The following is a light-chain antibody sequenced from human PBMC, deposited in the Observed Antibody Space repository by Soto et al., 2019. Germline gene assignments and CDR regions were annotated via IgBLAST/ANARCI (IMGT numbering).Light chain of an antibody. V-gene: IGLV2-14*01. J-gene: IGLJ2*01. CDR1: SSDIGAYNY. CDR2: GVT. Sequence: QSALTQPASVSGSPGQSINISCTGTSSDIGAYNYVSWYQQHPGKTPKLMIYGVTNRPSGVSNRFSGSKSGSTASLTISGLQAEDEAKYYCSSYTTTSTLGFGGGTKLTVL. CDR3: SSYTTTSTLG.